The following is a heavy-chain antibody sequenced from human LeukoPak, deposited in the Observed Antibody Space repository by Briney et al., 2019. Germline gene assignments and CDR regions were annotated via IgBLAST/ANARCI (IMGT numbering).Heavy chain of an antibody. V-gene: IGHV4-34*01. D-gene: IGHD4-23*01. CDR3: ARVPSGGYGGKYGLG. CDR1: GGSFSGYY. Sequence: PSETLSLTCAVYGGSFSGYYWSWIRQPPGKGLEWIGEINHSGSTNYNPSLKSRVTISVDTSKNQFSLKLSSVTAADTAVYYCARVPSGGYGGKYGLGWGQGTLVTVSS. CDR2: INHSGST. J-gene: IGHJ4*02.